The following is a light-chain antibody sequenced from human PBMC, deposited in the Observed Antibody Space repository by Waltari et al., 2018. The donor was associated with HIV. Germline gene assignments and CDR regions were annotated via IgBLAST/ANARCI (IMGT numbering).Light chain of an antibody. J-gene: IGLJ1*01. CDR3: QAWDSNLHV. CDR1: RLGDND. Sequence: SYELAQPPFVSVSPGQTTSITCSGDRLGDNDVVGYGQMPGQSPVLVPYQDTKRPPGIPERFSGSHSGDTATLTISGAQAVDEATYYCQAWDSNLHVFGSGTKVTVL. V-gene: IGLV3-1*01. CDR2: QDT.